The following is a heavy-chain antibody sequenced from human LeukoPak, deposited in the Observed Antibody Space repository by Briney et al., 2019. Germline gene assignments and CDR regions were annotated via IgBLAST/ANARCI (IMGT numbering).Heavy chain of an antibody. CDR1: GGSISSDNYQ. J-gene: IGHJ5*02. Sequence: SETLSLTCTVSGGSISSDNYQWSWIRQPPGKGLEWIGYINYSGSTYYNPSLKSRVTISVDTSKNHFSLKLSSVTAADTAVYYCARYSQIGFDPWGQGTLVTVSS. CDR2: INYSGST. D-gene: IGHD2-15*01. CDR3: ARYSQIGFDP. V-gene: IGHV4-30-4*01.